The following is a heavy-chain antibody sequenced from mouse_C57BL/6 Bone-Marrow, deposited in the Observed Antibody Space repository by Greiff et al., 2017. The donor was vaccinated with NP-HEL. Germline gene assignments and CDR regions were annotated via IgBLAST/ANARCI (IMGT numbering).Heavy chain of an antibody. J-gene: IGHJ4*01. Sequence: QVQLQQPGAELVKPGASVKLSCKASGYTFTSYWMQWVKQRPGQGLEWIGEIDPSDSYTNYNQKFKGKATLTVDTSSSTAYMQLSSLTSEDSAVYYCARSSPYYYGYAMDYWGQGTSVTVSS. D-gene: IGHD1-1*01. CDR3: ARSSPYYYGYAMDY. CDR2: IDPSDSYT. V-gene: IGHV1-50*01. CDR1: GYTFTSYW.